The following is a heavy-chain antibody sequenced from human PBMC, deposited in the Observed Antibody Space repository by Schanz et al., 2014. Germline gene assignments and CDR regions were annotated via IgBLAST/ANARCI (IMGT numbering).Heavy chain of an antibody. D-gene: IGHD6-13*01. CDR2: FIPILDVG. CDR3: ASAVAGYSSSWDFDY. Sequence: QVQLVQSGAEVKKPGSSVKVSCKASRSTFSSYTISWVRQARGQGLEWVGRFIPILDVGNYAQQFQGRVTFTADKSTSTAYMDVSSLRSEDTAVYYCASAVAGYSSSWDFDYWGQGTLVTVSS. J-gene: IGHJ4*02. V-gene: IGHV1-69*02. CDR1: RSTFSSYT.